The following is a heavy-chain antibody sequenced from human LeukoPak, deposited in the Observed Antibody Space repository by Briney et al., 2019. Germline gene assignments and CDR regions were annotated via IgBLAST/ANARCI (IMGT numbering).Heavy chain of an antibody. J-gene: IGHJ5*02. Sequence: PSETLSLTCSVSGGSISSSGYYWGWIRQPPGKGLEWIGNIHYSGSTYYNPSLKSRVTMSADTSKNQFSLKLNSVTAADTAVYYCARLYYYDSSGYYGGNWFDPWGQGTLVTDSS. D-gene: IGHD3-22*01. CDR3: ARLYYYDSSGYYGGNWFDP. V-gene: IGHV4-39*01. CDR2: IHYSGST. CDR1: GGSISSSGYY.